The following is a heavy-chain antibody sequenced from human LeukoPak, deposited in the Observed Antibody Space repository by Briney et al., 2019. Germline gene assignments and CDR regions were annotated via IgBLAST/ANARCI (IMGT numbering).Heavy chain of an antibody. D-gene: IGHD2-15*01. Sequence: QAGGSLRLSCVASGFPFNSYSMIWVRQAPGKGLEWVSFMRESGSGSTRYYADSVKGRFTISRDNSKNTVYLQMNSLTAEDTAVYFCAKDGWDYWGRGTLVTVSS. CDR3: AKDGWDY. V-gene: IGHV3-23*01. CDR2: MRESGSGSTR. J-gene: IGHJ4*02. CDR1: GFPFNSYS.